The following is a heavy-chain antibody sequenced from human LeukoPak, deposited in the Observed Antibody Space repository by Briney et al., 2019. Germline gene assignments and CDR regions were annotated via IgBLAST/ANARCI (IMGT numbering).Heavy chain of an antibody. CDR1: GFTFSSYE. J-gene: IGHJ4*02. V-gene: IGHV3-48*03. CDR3: ARGYPNYDILTGYYSGLFDY. CDR2: ISSSGSTI. D-gene: IGHD3-9*01. Sequence: GGSLRLSCAASGFTFSSYEMNWVRQAPGKGLEWVSYISSSGSTIYYADSVKGRFTISRDNAKNSLYLQMNSLRAEDTDVYYCARGYPNYDILTGYYSGLFDYWGQGTLVTVSS.